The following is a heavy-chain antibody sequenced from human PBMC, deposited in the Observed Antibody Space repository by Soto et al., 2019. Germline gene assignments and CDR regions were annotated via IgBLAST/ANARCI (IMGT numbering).Heavy chain of an antibody. V-gene: IGHV4-31*03. Sequence: QVQLQESGPGLVKPSQTLSLTCTVSGGSISSGGYYWSWIRQHPGKGLEWIGYIYYSGSTYYNPSLKSRVTISVDTSKNQFSLKLSSVTAADTAVYYCARDRELERRGGNWFDPWGQGTLVTVSS. J-gene: IGHJ5*02. CDR2: IYYSGST. CDR1: GGSISSGGYY. D-gene: IGHD1-1*01. CDR3: ARDRELERRGGNWFDP.